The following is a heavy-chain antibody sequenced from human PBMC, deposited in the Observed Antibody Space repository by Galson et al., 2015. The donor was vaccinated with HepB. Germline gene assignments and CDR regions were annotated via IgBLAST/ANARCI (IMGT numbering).Heavy chain of an antibody. CDR2: ISGSGGGS. Sequence: SLRLSCAASGFTFSSYAMHWVRQAPGKGLEWVSAISGSGGGSYYADSVKGRFTISRDNSKNTLYLQMNSLRAEDTAVYYCAKAGSGRNWFDPWGQGTLVIVSS. D-gene: IGHD3-10*01. V-gene: IGHV3-23*01. J-gene: IGHJ5*02. CDR3: AKAGSGRNWFDP. CDR1: GFTFSSYA.